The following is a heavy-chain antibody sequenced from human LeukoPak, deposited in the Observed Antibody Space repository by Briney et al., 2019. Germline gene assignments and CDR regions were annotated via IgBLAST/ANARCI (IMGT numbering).Heavy chain of an antibody. CDR1: GGSIIGSY. J-gene: IGHJ4*02. CDR2: IYNTLNV. V-gene: IGHV4-59*01. CDR3: ARSRYYDTTGYNPTYYFDS. Sequence: PSETLSLTCAVSGGSIIGSYWTWIRQSPAQGLQFIGYIYNTLNVNYNPSLKSRVTISIDMSTNQFSLRLNSVTAADTAIYYCARSRYYDTTGYNPTYYFDSWGQGALVTASS. D-gene: IGHD3-22*01.